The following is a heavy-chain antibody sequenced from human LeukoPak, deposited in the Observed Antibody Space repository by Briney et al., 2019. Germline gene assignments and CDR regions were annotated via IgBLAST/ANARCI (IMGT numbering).Heavy chain of an antibody. CDR1: GSSISSSSYY. V-gene: IGHV4-39*01. D-gene: IGHD6-19*01. J-gene: IGHJ4*02. CDR3: ARAGYSSGWYYFDY. CDR2: IYYSGST. Sequence: SETLSLTCTVSGSSISSSSYYWGWIRQPPGKVLEWIRSIYYSGSTYHNPSLKSRVTISVDTSKNQFSLKLSSVTAADTAVYCCARAGYSSGWYYFDYWGQGTLVTVSS.